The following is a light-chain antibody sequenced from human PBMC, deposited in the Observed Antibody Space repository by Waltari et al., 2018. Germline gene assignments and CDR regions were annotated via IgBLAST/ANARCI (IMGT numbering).Light chain of an antibody. J-gene: IGKJ4*01. V-gene: IGKV3-15*01. CDR1: QSVSSD. CDR3: QQYNNWPPLT. CDR2: EAS. Sequence: EILMTQSPGTLSVSPGERATLSCRASQSVSSDLAWYQQKPGQAPRLLIYEASTRATGISDRFSGRGSGTEFTLTISSLQPEDFGLYYCQQYNNWPPLTFGGGTKVEIK.